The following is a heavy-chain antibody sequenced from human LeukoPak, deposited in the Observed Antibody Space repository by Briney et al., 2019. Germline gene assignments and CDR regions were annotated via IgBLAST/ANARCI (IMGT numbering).Heavy chain of an antibody. CDR2: ISGSGGST. J-gene: IGHJ5*02. CDR3: ARGANYYHDAHPADNWFDP. Sequence: GGSLRLSCAASGFTFSSYAMSWVRQAPGKGLEWVSAISGSGGSTYYADSVKGRFTISRDNSKNTLYLQMNSLRAEDTAVYYCARGANYYHDAHPADNWFDPWGQGTLVTVSS. V-gene: IGHV3-23*01. D-gene: IGHD3-22*01. CDR1: GFTFSSYA.